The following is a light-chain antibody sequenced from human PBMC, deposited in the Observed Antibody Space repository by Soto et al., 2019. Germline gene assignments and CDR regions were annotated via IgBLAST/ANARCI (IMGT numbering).Light chain of an antibody. CDR2: EGS. CDR1: SSDVGIYNL. Sequence: QSVLTQPASVSGSPGQSITISCTGTSSDVGIYNLVSWYQQHPGKASKLMIYEGSKRPSGVSNRFSGSKSGNTASLTISGLQAEDEADYYCCSYAGSSTYVFGTGTKVTVL. V-gene: IGLV2-23*01. CDR3: CSYAGSSTYV. J-gene: IGLJ1*01.